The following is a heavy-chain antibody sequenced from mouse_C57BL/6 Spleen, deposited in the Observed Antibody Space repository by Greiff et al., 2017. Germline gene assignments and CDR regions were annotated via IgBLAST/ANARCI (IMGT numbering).Heavy chain of an antibody. D-gene: IGHD4-1*01. CDR3: ARRGDWDYWYFDV. J-gene: IGHJ1*03. V-gene: IGHV1-54*01. CDR1: GYAFTNYL. Sequence: QVQLQQSGAELVRPGTSVKVSCKASGYAFTNYLIEWVKQRPGQGLEWIGVINPGSGGTNYNEKFKGKATLTADKSSSTAYMQLSSLTSEDSAVYFCARRGDWDYWYFDVWGTGTTVTVSS. CDR2: INPGSGGT.